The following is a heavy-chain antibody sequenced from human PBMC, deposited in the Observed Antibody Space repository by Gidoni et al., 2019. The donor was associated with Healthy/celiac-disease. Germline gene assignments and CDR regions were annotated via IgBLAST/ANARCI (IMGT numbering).Heavy chain of an antibody. Sequence: EVQLVESGGGLVQPGRSLRLSCTASGFTFGDYATSWVRQAQGKGLEWVGFIRSKAYGGTTEYAASVKGRFTISRDDSKSIAYLQMNSLKTEDTAVYYCTRAYDFWSGGGYYYYMDVWGKGTTVTVSS. J-gene: IGHJ6*03. CDR1: GFTFGDYA. CDR3: TRAYDFWSGGGYYYYMDV. D-gene: IGHD3-3*01. V-gene: IGHV3-49*04. CDR2: IRSKAYGGTT.